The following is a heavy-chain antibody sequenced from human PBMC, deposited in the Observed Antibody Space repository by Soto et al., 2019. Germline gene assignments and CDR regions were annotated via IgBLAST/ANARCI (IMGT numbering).Heavy chain of an antibody. CDR1: GFTFISYG. CDR2: ISYDGSNK. Sequence: QVQLVESGGGVVQPGRSLRLSCAASGFTFISYGMHWVRQAPGKGLEWVAVISYDGSNKYYADSVKGRFTISRDNSKNTLYLQMNSLRAEDTAVFYCAKDDQVGYSYEHNWFDPWGQGTLVTVSS. D-gene: IGHD5-18*01. CDR3: AKDDQVGYSYEHNWFDP. J-gene: IGHJ5*02. V-gene: IGHV3-30*18.